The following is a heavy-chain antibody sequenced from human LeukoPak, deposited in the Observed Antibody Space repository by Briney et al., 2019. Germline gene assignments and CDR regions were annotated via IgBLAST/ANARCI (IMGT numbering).Heavy chain of an antibody. CDR2: IIHIFGTA. Sequence: SVKVSCKASGGTFSSYAISWVRHAPGQGREWRGGIIHIFGTANYAQKFQGRVTITADEATSTAYMELSSLRSEDTAVYYCARAADCSSTSCYTDDAFDIWGQGTMVTVSS. V-gene: IGHV1-69*01. J-gene: IGHJ3*02. CDR1: GGTFSSYA. D-gene: IGHD2-2*02. CDR3: ARAADCSSTSCYTDDAFDI.